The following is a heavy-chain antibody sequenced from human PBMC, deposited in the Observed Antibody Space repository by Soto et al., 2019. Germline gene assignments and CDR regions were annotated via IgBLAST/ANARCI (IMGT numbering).Heavy chain of an antibody. CDR3: AKDPPKPDDYSGMDV. Sequence: QVQLVESGGGVVQPGRSLRLSCAASGFTFSSYGMHWVRQAPGKGLEWVAVISYDGSNKYYADSVKGRFTISRDNSXXTLYLQMNSLRAEDTAVYYCAKDPPKPDDYSGMDVWGQGTTVTVSS. CDR2: ISYDGSNK. V-gene: IGHV3-30*18. CDR1: GFTFSSYG. J-gene: IGHJ6*02. D-gene: IGHD3-3*01.